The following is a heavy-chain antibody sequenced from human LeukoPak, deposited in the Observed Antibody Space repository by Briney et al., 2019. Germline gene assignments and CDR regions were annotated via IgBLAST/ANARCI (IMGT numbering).Heavy chain of an antibody. Sequence: SGGSLRLSCAASGFTFSSYAMSWVRQAPGKGLEWVSAISGSGGSTYYADSVKGRFTISRDNPKNTLYLQMNSLRAEDTAVYYCAKGRKYCSSTSCLTNLFDYWGQGTLVTVSS. D-gene: IGHD2-2*01. CDR2: ISGSGGST. V-gene: IGHV3-23*01. CDR3: AKGRKYCSSTSCLTNLFDY. J-gene: IGHJ4*02. CDR1: GFTFSSYA.